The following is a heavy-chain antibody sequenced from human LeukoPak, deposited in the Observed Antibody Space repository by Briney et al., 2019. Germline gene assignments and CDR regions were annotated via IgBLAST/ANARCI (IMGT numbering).Heavy chain of an antibody. CDR2: ISYDGSNK. CDR3: ARAGAGAIVGPRVDY. J-gene: IGHJ4*02. CDR1: GFTFSSYA. D-gene: IGHD1-26*01. Sequence: GGSLRLSCAASGFTFSSYAMHWVRQAPGKWLERVAVISYDGSNKYYADSVKGRFTISRDNSKNTLYLQMNSLRAEDTAVYYCARAGAGAIVGPRVDYWGQGTLVTVSS. V-gene: IGHV3-30-3*01.